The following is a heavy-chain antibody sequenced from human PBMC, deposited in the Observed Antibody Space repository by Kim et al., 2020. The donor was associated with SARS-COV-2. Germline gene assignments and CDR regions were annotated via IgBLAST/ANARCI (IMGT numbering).Heavy chain of an antibody. V-gene: IGHV6-1*01. CDR1: GDSVSSNSAA. Sequence: SQTLSLTCAISGDSVSSNSAAWNWIRQSPSRGLEWLGRTYYRSKWYNDYAVSVKSRITINPDTSKNQFSPQLNSVTPEDTAVYYCAMAGTMEGYFDYWGQGTLVTVSS. CDR3: AMAGTMEGYFDY. J-gene: IGHJ4*02. CDR2: TYYRSKWYN. D-gene: IGHD6-19*01.